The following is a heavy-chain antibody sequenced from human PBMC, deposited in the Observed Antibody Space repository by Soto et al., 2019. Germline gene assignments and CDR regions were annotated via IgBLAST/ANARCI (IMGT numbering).Heavy chain of an antibody. CDR1: GGSISGGGYY. CDR3: ARDGGGGSSPFDY. CDR2: IYYSGST. V-gene: IGHV4-31*03. Sequence: SVTLSLTCTVSGGSISGGGYYWSWIRQHPGKGLEWIGYIYYSGSTYYNPSLKSRVTISVDTSKNQFSLKLSSVTAADTAVYYCARDGGGGSSPFDYWGQGTLVTVSS. D-gene: IGHD1-26*01. J-gene: IGHJ4*02.